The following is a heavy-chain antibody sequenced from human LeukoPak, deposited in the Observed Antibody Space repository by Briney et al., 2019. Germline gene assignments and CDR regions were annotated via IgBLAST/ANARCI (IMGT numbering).Heavy chain of an antibody. CDR2: IGWNGRSI. J-gene: IGHJ6*02. CDR3: AKDSDYFGSGSYYNFWDV. V-gene: IGHV3-9*01. Sequence: PGRSLRLSCEASGFSFDDFDMHWVRHAPGKGLEWVSRIGWNGRSIHYADSVKGRFTISRDNAKNSLYLQMNSLRAEDTALYYCAKDSDYFGSGSYYNFWDVWGQGTTVIVS. CDR1: GFSFDDFD. D-gene: IGHD3-10*01.